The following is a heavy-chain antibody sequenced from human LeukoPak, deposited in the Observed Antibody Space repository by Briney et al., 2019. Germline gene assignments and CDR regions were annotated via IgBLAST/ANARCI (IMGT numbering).Heavy chain of an antibody. Sequence: GGSLRLSCAASGFTFDDYGMSWVRQDPRKGLVWVSRINGDGRNTNYADSVRGRFTISRDNAKSTLYLQMNTLRVEDTAVYYCTRDLMDYDVSTGLHHYYMDVWGQGTTVTVSS. J-gene: IGHJ6*02. V-gene: IGHV3-20*04. CDR1: GFTFDDYG. CDR3: TRDLMDYDVSTGLHHYYMDV. CDR2: INGDGRNT. D-gene: IGHD3-9*01.